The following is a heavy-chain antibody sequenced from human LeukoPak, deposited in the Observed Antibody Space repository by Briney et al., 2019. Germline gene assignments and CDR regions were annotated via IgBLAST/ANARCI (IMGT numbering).Heavy chain of an antibody. V-gene: IGHV3-33*06. J-gene: IGHJ4*02. CDR3: AKDAQRGFDYSNSLEK. CDR1: HFTFSHFG. Sequence: GGPLRLSCVASHFTFSHFGMHWVRQAPGKGMGWVAVIWNDGSSQYYADSVKGRFTISRDNSQNTVYLQMNGLRAEDTAVYYCAKDAQRGFDYSNSLEKWGQGTLV. D-gene: IGHD4-11*01. CDR2: IWNDGSSQ.